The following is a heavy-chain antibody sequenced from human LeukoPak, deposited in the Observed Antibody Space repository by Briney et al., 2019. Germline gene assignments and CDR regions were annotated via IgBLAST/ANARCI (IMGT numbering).Heavy chain of an antibody. J-gene: IGHJ2*01. CDR2: IYYSGST. D-gene: IGHD7-27*01. V-gene: IGHV4-31*03. Sequence: PSQTLSLTCTVSGGSISSGSYYWSWIRQPAGKGLEWIGYIYYSGSTYYNPSLKSRVTISVDTSKNQFSLKLSSVTAADTAVYYCARGLTGDLNWYFDLWGRGTLVTVSS. CDR1: GGSISSGSYY. CDR3: ARGLTGDLNWYFDL.